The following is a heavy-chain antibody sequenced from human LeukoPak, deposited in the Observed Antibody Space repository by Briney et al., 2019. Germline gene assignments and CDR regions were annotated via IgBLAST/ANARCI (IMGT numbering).Heavy chain of an antibody. CDR2: ISSSSSTI. CDR1: GFTFSSYA. Sequence: GGSLRLSCAASGFTFSSYAMSWVRQAPGKGLEWVSYISSSSSTIYYADSVKGRFTISRDNAKNSLYLQMNSLRAEDTAVYYCARDLWASAYYDFWSGYWDAFDIWGQGTMVTVSS. J-gene: IGHJ3*02. V-gene: IGHV3-48*01. CDR3: ARDLWASAYYDFWSGYWDAFDI. D-gene: IGHD3-3*01.